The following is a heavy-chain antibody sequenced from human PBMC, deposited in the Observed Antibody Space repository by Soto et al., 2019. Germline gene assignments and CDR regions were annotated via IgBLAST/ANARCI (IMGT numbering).Heavy chain of an antibody. J-gene: IGHJ4*02. Sequence: QVQLVESGGGVVQPGRSLRLSCAASGFTFSSYGMHWVRQAPGKGLEWVAVISYDGSNKYYADSVKGRFTISRDNSKNTLYLQMNSLRSEDTAVYYCAKDFSDYCDSSGYYPDYWSQGTLVTVFS. D-gene: IGHD3-22*01. V-gene: IGHV3-30*18. CDR2: ISYDGSNK. CDR1: GFTFSSYG. CDR3: AKDFSDYCDSSGYYPDY.